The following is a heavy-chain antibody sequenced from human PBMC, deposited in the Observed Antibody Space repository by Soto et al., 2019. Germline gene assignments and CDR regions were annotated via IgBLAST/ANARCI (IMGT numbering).Heavy chain of an antibody. J-gene: IGHJ6*02. V-gene: IGHV3-23*01. Sequence: GGSLRLSCAASGFTFSSYAMSWVRQAPGKGLEWVSAISGSGGSTYYADSVKGRFTISRDNSKNTLYLQMNSLRAEDTAVYYCAKGYSSGWYPRRSYYYGMDVWGQGTTVTVSS. CDR2: ISGSGGST. D-gene: IGHD6-19*01. CDR3: AKGYSSGWYPRRSYYYGMDV. CDR1: GFTFSSYA.